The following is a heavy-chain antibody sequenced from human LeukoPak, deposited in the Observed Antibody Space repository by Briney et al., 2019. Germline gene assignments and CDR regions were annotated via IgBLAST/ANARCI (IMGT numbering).Heavy chain of an antibody. CDR1: GFTFSSYA. CDR3: AKDLRFGELLYYFDY. V-gene: IGHV3-23*01. D-gene: IGHD3-10*01. Sequence: GGSLRLSCAASGFTFSSYAMSWVRQAPGKGLEWVSAISGSGGSTYYADSVKGRFTISRDNSKNTLYLQMNSLRAEDTAVYYCAKDLRFGELLYYFDYWGQGTLVTVSS. CDR2: ISGSGGST. J-gene: IGHJ4*02.